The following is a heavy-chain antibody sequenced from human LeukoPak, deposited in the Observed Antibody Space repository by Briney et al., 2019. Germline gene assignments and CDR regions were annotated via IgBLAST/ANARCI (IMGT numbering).Heavy chain of an antibody. V-gene: IGHV1-24*01. CDR2: FDPEDGET. J-gene: IGHJ4*02. Sequence: ASVKVSCKVSGYTLTELSMHWVRQAPGKGLEWMGGFDPEDGETIYAQKFQGRVTMTEDTSTDTAYMELSSLRSDDTAVYYCARALGYCSGGSCYPEDYWGQGTLVTVSS. CDR1: GYTLTELS. D-gene: IGHD2-15*01. CDR3: ARALGYCSGGSCYPEDY.